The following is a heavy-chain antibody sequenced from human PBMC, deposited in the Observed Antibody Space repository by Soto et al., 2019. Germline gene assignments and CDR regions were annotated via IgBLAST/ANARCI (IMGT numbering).Heavy chain of an antibody. Sequence: EVQLLESGGGLVQPGGSLRLSCAASGFTFSSYAMSWVHQAPGKGLEWVSAISGSGGSTYYADSVKGRFTISRDNSKNTLYLQMNSLRAEDTAVYYCAKEDHYDYVWGSYLPGGYFDLWGRGTLVTVSS. V-gene: IGHV3-23*01. J-gene: IGHJ2*01. D-gene: IGHD3-16*02. CDR2: ISGSGGST. CDR3: AKEDHYDYVWGSYLPGGYFDL. CDR1: GFTFSSYA.